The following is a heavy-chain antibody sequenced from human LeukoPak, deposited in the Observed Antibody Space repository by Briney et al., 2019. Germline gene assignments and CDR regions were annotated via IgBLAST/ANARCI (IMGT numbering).Heavy chain of an antibody. CDR3: ARLDNYLTIFDI. V-gene: IGHV4-39*01. CDR2: IYYSGST. D-gene: IGHD5-24*01. J-gene: IGHJ3*02. CDR1: GDSVSSSNYY. Sequence: SETLSLTCTVFGDSVSSSNYYWGWIRQPPGKGLEWIGSIYYSGSTYYNPSLKSRVTISVDTSKNQFSLKLSSVTAADTAVYYCARLDNYLTIFDIWGQGTMVTVSS.